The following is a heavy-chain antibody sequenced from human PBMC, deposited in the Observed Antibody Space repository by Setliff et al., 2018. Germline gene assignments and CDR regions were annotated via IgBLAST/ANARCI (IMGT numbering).Heavy chain of an antibody. V-gene: IGHV5-51*01. D-gene: IGHD1-26*01. CDR2: VYPGDSDT. J-gene: IGHJ3*02. CDR1: GYTFTNYW. Sequence: PGESLKISCKGSGYTFTNYWIGWVRQLPGKGLEWMGVVYPGDSDTRYRLSFQGQVTISADKSITTAYLQWRSLKASDTAMYYCARHGTGDGFDIWGQGTMVTVSS. CDR3: ARHGTGDGFDI.